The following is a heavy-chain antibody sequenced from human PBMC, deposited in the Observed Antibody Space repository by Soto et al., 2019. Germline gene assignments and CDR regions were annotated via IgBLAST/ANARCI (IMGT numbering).Heavy chain of an antibody. V-gene: IGHV4-30-4*01. D-gene: IGHD2-15*01. J-gene: IGHJ3*01. CDR2: IYYTGST. Sequence: SETLSLTCTVSGGSIRSGDYYWTWIRQSPGKGLEWMGYIYYTGSTYYKPSLKSRVAISLDTSKSQFSLRLSSMTAADTAVYYCARARVSASDAFDVWGQGTVVTVSS. CDR1: GGSIRSGDYY. CDR3: ARARVSASDAFDV.